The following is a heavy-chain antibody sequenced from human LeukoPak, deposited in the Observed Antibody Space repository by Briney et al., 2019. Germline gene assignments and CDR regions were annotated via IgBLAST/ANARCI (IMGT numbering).Heavy chain of an antibody. J-gene: IGHJ4*02. V-gene: IGHV1-24*01. CDR2: FDPEDGET. D-gene: IGHD5-12*01. CDR1: GYTLTELS. Sequence: ASVKVSCKVSGYTLTELSMHWVRQAPGKGLEWMGGFDPEDGETIYAQKFQGRVTVTEDTSTDTAYMELSSLRSEDTAVYYCATILGNSGYDYFFDYWGQGTLVTVSS. CDR3: ATILGNSGYDYFFDY.